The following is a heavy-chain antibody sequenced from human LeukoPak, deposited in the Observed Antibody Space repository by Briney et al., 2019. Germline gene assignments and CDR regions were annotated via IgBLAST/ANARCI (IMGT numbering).Heavy chain of an antibody. CDR2: IQSETGGRTR. Sequence: PGGSLRLSCAASGFTFSHTCMHWVRQAPGKGLEWVGLIQSETGGRTRDYAAPVKGRFTISRDDSKSTLYLQMNSLKSDDTAVYFGGTNDYDDYSPESWGERTLVTVSA. J-gene: IGHJ4*02. D-gene: IGHD4-17*01. CDR3: GTNDYDDYSPES. V-gene: IGHV3-15*01. CDR1: GFTFSHTC.